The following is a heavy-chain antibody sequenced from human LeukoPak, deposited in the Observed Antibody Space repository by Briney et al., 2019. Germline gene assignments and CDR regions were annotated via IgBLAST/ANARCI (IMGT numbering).Heavy chain of an antibody. Sequence: GGSLRLSCAASGFTFSTYAMHWVRQAPGKGLEYVSAISSNGGSTYYANSVKGRFTISRDNSKNTLYLQMGSLRAGDMAVYYCARAVDFWSGYDYWGQGTLVTVSS. CDR1: GFTFSTYA. J-gene: IGHJ4*02. CDR2: ISSNGGST. CDR3: ARAVDFWSGYDY. V-gene: IGHV3-64*01. D-gene: IGHD3-3*01.